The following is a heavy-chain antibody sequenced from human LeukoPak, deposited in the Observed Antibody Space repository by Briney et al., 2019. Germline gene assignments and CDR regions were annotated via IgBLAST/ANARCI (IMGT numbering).Heavy chain of an antibody. V-gene: IGHV3-21*01. J-gene: IGHJ3*02. CDR3: ARSITMVRGVISGAFDI. D-gene: IGHD3-10*01. CDR1: GFTFSSYS. CDR2: ISSSSSYI. Sequence: GGSLRLSCAASGFTFSSYSMYWVRQAPGKGLEWVSSISSSSSYIYYADSVKGRFTISRDNAKNSLYLQMNSLRAEDTAVYYCARSITMVRGVISGAFDIWGQGTMVTVSS.